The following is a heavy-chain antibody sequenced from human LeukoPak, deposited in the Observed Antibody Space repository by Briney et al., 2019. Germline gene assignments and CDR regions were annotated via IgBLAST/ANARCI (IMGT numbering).Heavy chain of an antibody. CDR2: IYHSGST. CDR1: GGSISSDGYS. D-gene: IGHD5-12*01. CDR3: ARNYIVARYFDY. Sequence: PSQTLSLTCAVSGGSISSDGYSWSWIRQPPGKGLEWIGYIYHSGSTYYNPSLKSRVTISVDRSKNQFSLKLSSVTAADTAVYYCARNYIVARYFDYWGQGTLVTVSS. V-gene: IGHV4-30-2*01. J-gene: IGHJ4*02.